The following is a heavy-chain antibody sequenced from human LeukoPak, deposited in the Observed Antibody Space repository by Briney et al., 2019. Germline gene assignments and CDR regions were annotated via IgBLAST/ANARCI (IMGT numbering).Heavy chain of an antibody. CDR3: ARRVIIGDAFDI. J-gene: IGHJ3*02. CDR2: ITSSSSYI. Sequence: GGSLRLSCAASVFTFSSYSMNWVRQAPGKGLEWVSSITSSSSYIYYADSVKGRFTISRDNAKNSLYLQMNSLRAEDTAVYYCARRVIIGDAFDIWGQGTMVTVPS. V-gene: IGHV3-21*01. CDR1: VFTFSSYS. D-gene: IGHD3-3*01.